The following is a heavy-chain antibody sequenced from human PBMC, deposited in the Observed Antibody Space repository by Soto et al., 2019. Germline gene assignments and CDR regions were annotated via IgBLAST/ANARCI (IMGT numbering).Heavy chain of an antibody. Sequence: KTGGSLRLSCAASGFSFSNAWMSWVRQLPGKGLEWVGHIKSKTDGGTADYAAPVKGRFTISRDDSKNTLYLQMNSLKTEDTAMFYCTTLNYGVDVWGQGTTVTVSS. CDR3: TTLNYGVDV. J-gene: IGHJ6*02. V-gene: IGHV3-15*01. CDR2: IKSKTDGGTA. CDR1: GFSFSNAW.